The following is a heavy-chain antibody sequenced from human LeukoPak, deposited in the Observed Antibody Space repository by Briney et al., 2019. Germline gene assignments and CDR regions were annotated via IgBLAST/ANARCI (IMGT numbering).Heavy chain of an antibody. CDR2: IRGKALGWTT. Sequence: PGGSLRLSCIGSGFTFADYGLSWFRQAPGKGLEWVGFIRGKALGWTTEYAASVKGRFSISRDDSKNIAYLQMDNLKTEDTAVYYCSTDFWRLGFDYWGQGTLVTVSS. CDR1: GFTFADYG. V-gene: IGHV3-49*03. J-gene: IGHJ4*02. CDR3: STDFWRLGFDY. D-gene: IGHD3-3*01.